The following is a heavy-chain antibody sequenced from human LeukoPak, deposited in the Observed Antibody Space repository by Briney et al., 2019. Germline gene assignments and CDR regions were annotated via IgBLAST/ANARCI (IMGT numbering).Heavy chain of an antibody. J-gene: IGHJ4*02. CDR2: MNPNSGNT. Sequence: ASVKVSCKASGYIFTGYYMHWVRQAPGQGLEWMGWMNPNSGNTGYAQKFQGRVTMTRDTSISTAYMELSSLGSEDTAVYYCARGPYYDSSGYPVHVDYWGQGTLVTVSS. CDR3: ARGPYYDSSGYPVHVDY. D-gene: IGHD3-22*01. V-gene: IGHV1-8*02. CDR1: GYIFTGYY.